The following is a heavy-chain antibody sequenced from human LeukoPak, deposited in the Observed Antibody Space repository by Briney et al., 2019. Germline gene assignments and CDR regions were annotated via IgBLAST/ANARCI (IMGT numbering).Heavy chain of an antibody. CDR3: AKGRGDGDYGSTFEY. V-gene: IGHV3-23*01. CDR2: ISGSGGRT. Sequence: GGSLRLSCAASGFIFSNYAMNWVRQAPGKGLEWVSVISGSGGRTYYIDSVKGRFTISRDNSKNTLYLQMNSLRDDDTAVYYCAKGRGDGDYGSTFEYWGQGTLATVSS. CDR1: GFIFSNYA. J-gene: IGHJ4*02. D-gene: IGHD4-17*01.